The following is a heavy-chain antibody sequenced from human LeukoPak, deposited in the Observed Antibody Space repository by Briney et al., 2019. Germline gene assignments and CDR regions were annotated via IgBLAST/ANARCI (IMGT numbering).Heavy chain of an antibody. D-gene: IGHD6-6*01. CDR1: GYTFTGHY. CDR3: ARDEYSSSSD. V-gene: IGHV1-69*13. Sequence: ASVKVSCKASGYTFTGHYIHWVRQAPGQGLEWMGGIIPIFGTANYAQKFQGRVTITADESTSTAYMELSSLRSEDTAVYYCARDEYSSSSDWGQGTLVTVSS. CDR2: IIPIFGTA. J-gene: IGHJ4*02.